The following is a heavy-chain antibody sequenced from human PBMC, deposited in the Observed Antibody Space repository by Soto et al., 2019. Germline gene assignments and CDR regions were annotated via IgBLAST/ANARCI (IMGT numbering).Heavy chain of an antibody. CDR3: AKTRGAMIYAISVYGMDV. Sequence: EVQLLESGGGFIHPGGSLRLSCAASGFSFSSFAMNWVRQAPGKGLEWLSIISGSADSTFHADSVKGRFTISRDNSKSTLYLQINSLRAEDTAVYYCAKTRGAMIYAISVYGMDVWGQGTTVTVSS. CDR2: ISGSADST. D-gene: IGHD2-8*01. J-gene: IGHJ6*02. V-gene: IGHV3-23*01. CDR1: GFSFSSFA.